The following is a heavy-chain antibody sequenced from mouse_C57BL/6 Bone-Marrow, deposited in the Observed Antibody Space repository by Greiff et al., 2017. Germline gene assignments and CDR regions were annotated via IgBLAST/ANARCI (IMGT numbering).Heavy chain of an antibody. D-gene: IGHD3-2*02. CDR1: GYTFTSYG. CDR2: IYPRSGNT. V-gene: IGHV1-81*01. J-gene: IGHJ3*01. Sequence: QVQLQQPGAELVMPGASVKLSCKASGYTFTSYGISWVKQRTGQGLEWIGEIYPRSGNTYYNEKFKGKATLTADKSSSTAYMELRSLTSEDSAVYFCARQLRLLAFAYWGQGTLVTVSA. CDR3: ARQLRLLAFAY.